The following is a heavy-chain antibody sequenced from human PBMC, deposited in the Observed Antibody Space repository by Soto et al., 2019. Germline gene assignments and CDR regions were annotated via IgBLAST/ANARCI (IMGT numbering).Heavy chain of an antibody. CDR1: GYSFASYW. Sequence: GESLKISCQCSGYSFASYWIGWVRQMPGKDLEWMGIIYPGDSDTRYSPSFQGQVTISADKSLRTAYLQWNSLKASDTALYYCARNRSFTLGFYYDGMDVWGQGTTVTVSS. V-gene: IGHV5-51*01. CDR3: ARNRSFTLGFYYDGMDV. CDR2: IYPGDSDT. D-gene: IGHD6-6*01. J-gene: IGHJ6*02.